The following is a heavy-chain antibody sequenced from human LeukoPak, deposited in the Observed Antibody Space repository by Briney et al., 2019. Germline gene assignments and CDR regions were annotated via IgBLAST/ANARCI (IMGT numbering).Heavy chain of an antibody. J-gene: IGHJ4*02. V-gene: IGHV5-51*01. CDR1: GFTFTSYW. Sequence: GESLKISCKGSGFTFTSYWIGWVRQMPGKGQEWMGIIFPGDSDTRYSPSFQGQVTISADKSISTAYLQWSSLKASDTAMYYCARLVRSGWYYDYWGQGTLVTVSS. D-gene: IGHD6-19*01. CDR2: IFPGDSDT. CDR3: ARLVRSGWYYDY.